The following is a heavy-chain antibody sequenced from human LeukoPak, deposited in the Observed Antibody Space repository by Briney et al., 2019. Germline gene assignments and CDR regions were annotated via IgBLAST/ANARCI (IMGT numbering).Heavy chain of an antibody. CDR1: GGSISSSNW. V-gene: IGHV4-4*02. J-gene: IGHJ4*02. CDR3: ARAVGVVIYFDY. D-gene: IGHD3-3*01. Sequence: SETLSLTCADPGGSISSSNWWSWVRQPPGKGLEWIGSIHHSGSTYYNPSLKSRATISVDTPKNPLSLKLSSVTAADTAVYYCARAVGVVIYFDYWGQGTLVTVSS. CDR2: IHHSGST.